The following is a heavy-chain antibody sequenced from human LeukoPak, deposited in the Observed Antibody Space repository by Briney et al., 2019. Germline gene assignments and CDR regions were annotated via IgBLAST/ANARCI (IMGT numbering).Heavy chain of an antibody. Sequence: SETLSLTCAVSGGSISSYYWSWIRQPPGKGLEWIGYIYYSGSTNYNPSLKSRVTISVDTSKNQFSLKLSSVTAADTAVYYCARSRGFDYYDSSGQGAFDIWGQGTMVTVSS. J-gene: IGHJ3*02. CDR3: ARSRGFDYYDSSGQGAFDI. V-gene: IGHV4-59*01. CDR2: IYYSGST. CDR1: GGSISSYY. D-gene: IGHD3-22*01.